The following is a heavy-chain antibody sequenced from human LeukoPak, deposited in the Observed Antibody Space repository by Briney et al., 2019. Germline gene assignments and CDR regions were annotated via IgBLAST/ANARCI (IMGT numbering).Heavy chain of an antibody. Sequence: ASVKVSCKASGYTFTSYSISWVRQAPGQGLEWMGWISAYNGNTNYAQKLQGRVTMTTDTSTSTAYMELRSLRSDDTAVYYCARDQSRYCSSTSCYTIAFDIWGQGTMVTVSS. CDR3: ARDQSRYCSSTSCYTIAFDI. V-gene: IGHV1-18*01. CDR2: ISAYNGNT. J-gene: IGHJ3*02. CDR1: GYTFTSYS. D-gene: IGHD2-2*02.